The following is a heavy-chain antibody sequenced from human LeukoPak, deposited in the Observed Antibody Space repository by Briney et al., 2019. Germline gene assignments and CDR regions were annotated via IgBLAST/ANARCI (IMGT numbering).Heavy chain of an antibody. Sequence: PSETLSLTCAVSGYSISSGYYWGWIRQPPGKGLEWIGSIYHSGSTYYNPSLKSRVTISVDTSKNQFSLKLSSVTAADTAVYYCASMARGVIPQVVDYWGQGTLVTVSS. D-gene: IGHD3-10*01. V-gene: IGHV4-38-2*01. CDR2: IYHSGST. CDR3: ASMARGVIPQVVDY. J-gene: IGHJ4*02. CDR1: GYSISSGYY.